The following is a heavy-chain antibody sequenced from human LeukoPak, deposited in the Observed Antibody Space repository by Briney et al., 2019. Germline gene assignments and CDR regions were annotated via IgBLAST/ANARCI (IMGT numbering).Heavy chain of an antibody. CDR1: GFTFSVFA. V-gene: IGHV3-23*01. D-gene: IGHD2-8*01. Sequence: GGSLRLSCAASGFTFSVFAMSWVRQAPGKGPEWVSVIGGAETYYTDSEKGRFIISRDNSKNTVSLQMNSLRPEDTAVYYCAKDSWSHNGIYDPFDIWGQGTVVTVSS. CDR2: IGGAET. J-gene: IGHJ3*02. CDR3: AKDSWSHNGIYDPFDI.